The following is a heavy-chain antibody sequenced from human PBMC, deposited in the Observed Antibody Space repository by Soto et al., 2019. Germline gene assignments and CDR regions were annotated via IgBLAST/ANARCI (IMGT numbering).Heavy chain of an antibody. Sequence: PSETLSLTCTVSGVSISSGDYYWSWIRQHPGKGLEWIGTIYFSGTTYYNPSLKSRVTISVDTSKNQFSLNLSSVTAADTAVYYCARRDRSGFSYWLDTWGQGTLVTVSS. CDR3: ARRDRSGFSYWLDT. CDR1: GVSISSGDYY. J-gene: IGHJ5*02. V-gene: IGHV4-31*03. D-gene: IGHD3-22*01. CDR2: IYFSGTT.